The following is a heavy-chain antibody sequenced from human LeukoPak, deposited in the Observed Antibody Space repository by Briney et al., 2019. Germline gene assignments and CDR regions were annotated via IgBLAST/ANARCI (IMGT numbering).Heavy chain of an antibody. D-gene: IGHD3-10*01. CDR2: IYHSGST. CDR3: ARVGDYPGP. Sequence: PSETLSLTCAVSGGSISSGGYSWSWIRQPPGKGLEWIGYIYHSGSTYYNPSLKSRVTISVDTSKNQFSLKLSSVTAADTAVYYCARVGDYPGPWGQGTLVTVSS. V-gene: IGHV4-30-2*01. CDR1: GGSISSGGYS. J-gene: IGHJ5*02.